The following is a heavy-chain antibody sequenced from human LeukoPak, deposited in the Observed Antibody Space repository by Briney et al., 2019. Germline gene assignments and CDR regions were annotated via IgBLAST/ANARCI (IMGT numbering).Heavy chain of an antibody. V-gene: IGHV1-2*02. Sequence: ASVKVSCKASGYTFTGYYMHWVRQAPGQGLEWMGWINPNSGGTNYAQKFQGRVTMTRDTSISTAYMELRSLRSDDTAVYYCAKGLGPLVRGVVPRTYYMDVWGRGTTVTVSS. J-gene: IGHJ6*03. CDR2: INPNSGGT. CDR1: GYTFTGYY. CDR3: AKGLGPLVRGVVPRTYYMDV. D-gene: IGHD3-10*01.